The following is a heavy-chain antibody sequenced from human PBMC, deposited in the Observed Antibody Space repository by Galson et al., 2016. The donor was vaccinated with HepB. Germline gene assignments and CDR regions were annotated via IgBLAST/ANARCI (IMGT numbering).Heavy chain of an antibody. D-gene: IGHD2-2*01. CDR2: IDGSAYNI. CDR1: GFTFSIWT. V-gene: IGHV3-23*01. CDR3: AKRVVSAPMGDAFDI. J-gene: IGHJ3*02. Sequence: SLRLSCAASGFTFSIWTMGWVRRAPGKGLEWVSTIDGSAYNILYADSVKGRFTISRDNSKSTLHLQMSGLRVEDTAVYCCAKRVVSAPMGDAFDIWGQGTRVTVSS.